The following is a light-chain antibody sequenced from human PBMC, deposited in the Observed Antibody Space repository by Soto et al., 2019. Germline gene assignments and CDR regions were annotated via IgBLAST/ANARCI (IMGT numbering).Light chain of an antibody. CDR2: DVN. V-gene: IGLV2-11*01. J-gene: IGLJ1*01. CDR3: CSYAGSYTYV. Sequence: QSALTQPRSVSGSPGQSVTISCTGTSSDVGGYNYVSWYQHHPGKAPKFMIYDVNKRPSGVPARSFGSKSGNTASLTISGLQAEDEADYYCCSYAGSYTYVFGTGTKVTVL. CDR1: SSDVGGYNY.